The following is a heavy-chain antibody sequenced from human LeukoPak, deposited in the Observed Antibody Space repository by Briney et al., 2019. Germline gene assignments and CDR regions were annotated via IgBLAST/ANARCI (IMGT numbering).Heavy chain of an antibody. CDR3: AKGHSGYDSEFDY. V-gene: IGHV3-23*01. Sequence: GGSLRLSCAASGFTVSSNYMSWVRQAPGKGLEWVSAISGSGGSTYYADSVKGRFTISRDNSKNTLYLQMNSLRAEDTAVYYCAKGHSGYDSEFDYWGQGTLVTVSS. J-gene: IGHJ4*02. D-gene: IGHD5-12*01. CDR1: GFTVSSNY. CDR2: ISGSGGST.